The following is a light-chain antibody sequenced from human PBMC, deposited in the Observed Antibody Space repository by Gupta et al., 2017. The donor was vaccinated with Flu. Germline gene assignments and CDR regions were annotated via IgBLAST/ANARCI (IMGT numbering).Light chain of an antibody. J-gene: IGKJ4*01. CDR3: QQDDSSPIT. CDR1: QSGLYTSTNKNY. V-gene: IGKV4-1*01. CDR2: WAS. Sequence: SLGERATINCKSSQSGLYTSTNKNYLAWYQQKAGQPPKLLIYWASTRESGVPDRFSGSGSGTDFTLTISSLQTEDVAVYYCQQDDSSPITFGGGTKVEIK.